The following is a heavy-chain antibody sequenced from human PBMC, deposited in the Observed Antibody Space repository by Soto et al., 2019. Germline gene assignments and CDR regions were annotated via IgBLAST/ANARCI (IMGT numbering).Heavy chain of an antibody. D-gene: IGHD6-13*01. J-gene: IGHJ6*02. CDR3: ARGASSSWSVYGMDV. Sequence: ASVKVSCKAIGYTFTGQFIHWVRQAPGQGLEWMGWINPNSGAANFAQKFQGRVTMTRDTSINTAYMELRSLRSDDTAMYYCARGASSSWSVYGMDVWGQGTTVTVSS. CDR2: INPNSGAA. V-gene: IGHV1-2*02. CDR1: GYTFTGQF.